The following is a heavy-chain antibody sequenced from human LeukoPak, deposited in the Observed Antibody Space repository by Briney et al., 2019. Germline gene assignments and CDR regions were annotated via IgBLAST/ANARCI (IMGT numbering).Heavy chain of an antibody. J-gene: IGHJ4*02. V-gene: IGHV3-74*01. Sequence: GGSLRLSCAASGFTFSNYWMHWVRHAPGEGLVWVSRINPDGSITSYADSVKGRFTISRDNDKNTLYLQMDSLGAEDTAVYYCTREDARGWGQGTLVTVSS. D-gene: IGHD2-2*01. CDR1: GFTFSNYW. CDR2: INPDGSIT. CDR3: TREDARG.